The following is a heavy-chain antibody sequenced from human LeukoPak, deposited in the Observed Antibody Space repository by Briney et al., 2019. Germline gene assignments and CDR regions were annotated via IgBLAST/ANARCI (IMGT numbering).Heavy chain of an antibody. J-gene: IGHJ4*02. V-gene: IGHV3-30-3*01. D-gene: IGHD3-16*02. CDR1: GFTFSSYA. CDR3: ARGDDYVWGSYRYVTPVDY. CDR2: ISYDGINK. Sequence: GGSLRLSCAASGFTFSSYAMHWVRQAPGKGLEGWAVISYDGINKYYADSVKGRFTISRDNSKNTLYLQMNSLRAEDTAVYYCARGDDYVWGSYRYVTPVDYWGQGTLVTVSS.